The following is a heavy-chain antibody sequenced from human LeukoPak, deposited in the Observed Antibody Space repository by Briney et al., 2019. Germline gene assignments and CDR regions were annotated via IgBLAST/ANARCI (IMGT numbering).Heavy chain of an antibody. Sequence: PSETLSLTCAVYGGSFSGYYWSWIRQPPGKGLEWIGEINHSGSTNYNPSLKSRVTISVDTSKNQFSLKLSSVTAADTAVYYCGSQGPVVAAAMILNNWFDPWGQGTLVTVSS. CDR1: GGSFSGYY. CDR3: GSQGPVVAAAMILNNWFDP. V-gene: IGHV4-34*01. CDR2: INHSGST. J-gene: IGHJ5*02. D-gene: IGHD2-2*01.